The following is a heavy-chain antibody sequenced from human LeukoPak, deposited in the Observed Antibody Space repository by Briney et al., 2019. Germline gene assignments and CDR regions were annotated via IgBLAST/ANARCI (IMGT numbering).Heavy chain of an antibody. CDR3: ARGSTIGAPPAY. CDR2: IYPGDSDT. Sequence: GESLKISCKGSGYSFTSYWIGWVRQMPGKGLEWMGIIYPGDSDTRYRPSFQGQVTISADKSTNTAYLHWRSLEASDTAMYYCARGSTIGAPPAYWGQGTLVTVSS. V-gene: IGHV5-51*01. J-gene: IGHJ4*02. CDR1: GYSFTSYW. D-gene: IGHD6-6*01.